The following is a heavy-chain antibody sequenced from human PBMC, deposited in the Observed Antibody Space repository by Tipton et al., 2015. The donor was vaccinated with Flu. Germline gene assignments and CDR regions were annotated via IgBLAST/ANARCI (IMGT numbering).Heavy chain of an antibody. CDR3: ARDRWEYASGFDP. D-gene: IGHD6-19*01. CDR2: ISHTGTT. V-gene: IGHV4-38-2*02. J-gene: IGHJ5*02. Sequence: TLSLTYAVSGYSISSGYYWGWIRQPPGKGLEWIGSISHTGTTNYNPSLRSRVTISVDTSKNQFSLRLTSVTAADTAVYYCARDRWEYASGFDPWGQGTPVTVSP. CDR1: GYSISSGYY.